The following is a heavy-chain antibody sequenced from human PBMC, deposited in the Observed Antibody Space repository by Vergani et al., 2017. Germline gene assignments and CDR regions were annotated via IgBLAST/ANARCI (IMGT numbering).Heavy chain of an antibody. CDR2: ISHSGTG. V-gene: IGHV4-38-2*02. CDR1: GYSMRSDDF. Sequence: QVQVQESGPGLVKPSETLSLTCTVPGYSMRSDDFWGWVRQSPGKGLEWVATISHSGTGFYNPSLNNRGTILIAASQNQFSLKVKSVTASVTAVYYCARLGVHDAGTKYNVEGYFDSWGQGILVTVSS. D-gene: IGHD3-10*01. J-gene: IGHJ4*02. CDR3: ARLGVHDAGTKYNVEGYFDS.